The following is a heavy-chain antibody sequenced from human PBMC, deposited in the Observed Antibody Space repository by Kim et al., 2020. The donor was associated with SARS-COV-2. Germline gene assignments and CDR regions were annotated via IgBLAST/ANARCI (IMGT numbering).Heavy chain of an antibody. V-gene: IGHV4-59*13. CDR2: IYYSGST. D-gene: IGHD3-3*01. Sequence: SETLSLTCTVSGGSISSYYWSWIRQPPGKGLEWIGYIYYSGSTNYNPSLKSRVTISVDTSKNQFSLKLSSVTAADTAVYYCARDSAGRLEEWGGWFDPWGQGTLVTVSS. J-gene: IGHJ5*02. CDR3: ARDSAGRLEEWGGWFDP. CDR1: GGSISSYY.